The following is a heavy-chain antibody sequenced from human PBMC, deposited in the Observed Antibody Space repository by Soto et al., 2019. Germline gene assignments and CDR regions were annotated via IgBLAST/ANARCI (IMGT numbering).Heavy chain of an antibody. CDR3: AKDRGYSYGTALSY. CDR1: GFTFSSYG. J-gene: IGHJ4*02. Sequence: QVQLVESGGGVVQPGRSLRLSCAASGFTFSSYGMHWVRQAPGKGLEWVAVISYDGSNKYYADSVKGRFTISRDNSKNTLYLQMNSLRAEDTAVYYCAKDRGYSYGTALSYWGQGTLVTVSS. V-gene: IGHV3-30*18. CDR2: ISYDGSNK. D-gene: IGHD5-18*01.